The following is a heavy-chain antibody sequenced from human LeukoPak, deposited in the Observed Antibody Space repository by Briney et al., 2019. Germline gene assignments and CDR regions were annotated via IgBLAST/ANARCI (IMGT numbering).Heavy chain of an antibody. J-gene: IGHJ5*02. D-gene: IGHD6-25*01. CDR3: ARERVVSDYNWFDP. V-gene: IGHV4-34*01. CDR2: VNRVGYT. Sequence: SETLSLTCAVHGASFAGYSWSWIRQSPGKGLEWIGEVNRVGYTIYNPSLKSRVNISIDTSTTQFSLRLSSVTVADTAVYFCARERVVSDYNWFDPWGQGTLVTVPS. CDR1: GASFAGYS.